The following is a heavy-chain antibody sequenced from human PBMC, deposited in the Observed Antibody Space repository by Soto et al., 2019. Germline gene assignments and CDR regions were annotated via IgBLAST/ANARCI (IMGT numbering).Heavy chain of an antibody. CDR1: GGSISSITYY. J-gene: IGHJ4*02. CDR3: PRCTPDLLQSNFWSGYDLPYFNY. Sequence: QLQLQESGPALVKPSETLSLTCTVSGGSISSITYYWGWIRQSPEKGLEWIGYIHYGGSTYYNPFHESLVTISLNTSTNQFYLRLTSVNASDTSVFYCPRCTPDLLQSNFWSGYDLPYFNYWGQESLVTVSA. V-gene: IGHV4-39*01. D-gene: IGHD3-3*01. CDR2: IHYGGST.